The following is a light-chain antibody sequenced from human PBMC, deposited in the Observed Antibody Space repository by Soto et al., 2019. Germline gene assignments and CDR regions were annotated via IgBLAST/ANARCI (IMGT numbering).Light chain of an antibody. V-gene: IGLV1-51*01. CDR3: GTWDSSLSVGG. J-gene: IGLJ2*01. Sequence: QSVLTQPPSVSAAPGQTVTISCSGSSSNIGNNYVSWYQQLPGTAPKLLIYDNNKRPSGIPDRFSGSESGTSATLGITGLQTGDEADYYRGTWDSSLSVGGFGGGTKLTVL. CDR1: SSNIGNNY. CDR2: DNN.